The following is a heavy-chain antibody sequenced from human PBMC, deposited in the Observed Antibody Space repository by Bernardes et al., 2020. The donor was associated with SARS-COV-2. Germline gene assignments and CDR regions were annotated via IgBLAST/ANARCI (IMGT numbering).Heavy chain of an antibody. CDR2: MNPNSGNT. D-gene: IGHD2-2*01. V-gene: IGHV1-8*01. CDR3: ASGRYQRGFYYYYGMDV. J-gene: IGHJ6*02. Sequence: ASVKVSCKASGYTFTSYDINWVRQATGQGLEWMGWMNPNSGNTGYAQKFQGRVTMTRNTSISTAYMELSSLRSEDTAVYYCASGRYQRGFYYYYGMDVWGQGTTVTVSS. CDR1: GYTFTSYD.